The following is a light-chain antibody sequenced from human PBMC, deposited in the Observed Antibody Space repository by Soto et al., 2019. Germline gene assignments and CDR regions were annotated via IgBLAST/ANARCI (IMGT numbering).Light chain of an antibody. CDR3: QQYNSYPYT. J-gene: IGKJ2*01. V-gene: IGKV1-5*03. CDR1: QSISSW. CDR2: KAS. Sequence: DIQMTQSPSTLSASVGDRGTITCRASQSISSWLAWYQQKPGKAPKLLIYKASSLESGVPSRFSGSGSGTEFTLTISSLQPYDFATYYCQQYNSYPYTFGQGTKLEIK.